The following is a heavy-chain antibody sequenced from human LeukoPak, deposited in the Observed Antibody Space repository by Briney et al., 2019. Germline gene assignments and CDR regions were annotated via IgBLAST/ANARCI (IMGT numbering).Heavy chain of an antibody. J-gene: IGHJ4*02. Sequence: PSETLSLTCTVSGGSISSYYWSWIRQPAGKGLEWIGRLYTSGSTNYNPSLKSRVTISVDMSKIHFSLKLSSVTAADTAVYYCARGGGYGDYGYVDYWGQGTLVTVSS. CDR1: GGSISSYY. D-gene: IGHD4-17*01. CDR3: ARGGGYGDYGYVDY. V-gene: IGHV4-4*07. CDR2: LYTSGST.